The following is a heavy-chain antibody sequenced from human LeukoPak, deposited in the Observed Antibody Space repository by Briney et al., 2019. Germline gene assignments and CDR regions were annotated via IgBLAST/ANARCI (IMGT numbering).Heavy chain of an antibody. V-gene: IGHV3-33*01. J-gene: IGHJ4*02. Sequence: GGSLRLSCAASGFTFSSYGMHWVRQAPGKGLEWVAVIWYDGSNKYYADSVKGRFTISRDNSKNTLYLQMNSLRAEDTAVYYCASFGTYYRFDYWGQGTLVTVSS. CDR2: IWYDGSNK. CDR3: ASFGTYYRFDY. CDR1: GFTFSSYG. D-gene: IGHD1-26*01.